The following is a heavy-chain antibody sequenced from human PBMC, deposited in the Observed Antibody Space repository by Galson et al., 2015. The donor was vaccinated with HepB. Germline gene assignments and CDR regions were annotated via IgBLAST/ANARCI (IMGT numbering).Heavy chain of an antibody. D-gene: IGHD5-24*01. CDR2: IIPIFGTA. Sequence: SCKASGGTFSSYAISWVRQAPGQGLEWMGGIIPIFGTANYAQKFQGRVTITADESTSTAYMELSSLRSEDTAVYYCARERERWLHLFDYWGQGTLVTVSS. J-gene: IGHJ4*02. CDR1: GGTFSSYA. V-gene: IGHV1-69*01. CDR3: ARERERWLHLFDY.